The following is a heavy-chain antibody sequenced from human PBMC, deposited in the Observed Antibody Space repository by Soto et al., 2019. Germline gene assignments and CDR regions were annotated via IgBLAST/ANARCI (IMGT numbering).Heavy chain of an antibody. CDR3: ARQLTGTRHKDY. CDR1: GGSISSSSYY. Sequence: QLQLQESGPGLVKPSETLSLTCTVSGGSISSSSYYWGWIRQPPGKGLEWIGSIYYSGSTYYNPSLKSRVTISVDTSKNQFSLKLSSVTAADTAVYYCARQLTGTRHKDYWGQGTLVTVSS. J-gene: IGHJ4*02. V-gene: IGHV4-39*01. CDR2: IYYSGST. D-gene: IGHD1-7*01.